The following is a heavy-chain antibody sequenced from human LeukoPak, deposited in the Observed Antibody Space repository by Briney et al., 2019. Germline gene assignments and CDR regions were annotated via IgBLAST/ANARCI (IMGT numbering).Heavy chain of an antibody. CDR3: TRLEHTGYCSSTSCYIEDPGSDY. D-gene: IGHD2-2*02. J-gene: IGHJ4*02. Sequence: GGSLRLSCAASGFTFSSYSMNWVRQAPGKGLEWVSSISSSSSYIYCADSVKGRFTISRDNAKNSLYLQMNSLKTEDTAVYYCTRLEHTGYCSSTSCYIEDPGSDYWGQGALVTVSS. V-gene: IGHV3-21*04. CDR1: GFTFSSYS. CDR2: ISSSSSYI.